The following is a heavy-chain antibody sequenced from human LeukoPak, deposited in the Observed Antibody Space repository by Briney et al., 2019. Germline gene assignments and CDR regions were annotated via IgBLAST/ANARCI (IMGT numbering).Heavy chain of an antibody. CDR3: ARASQYSSSWYLNWYFDL. Sequence: KTSETLSLTCAVSGGSISSGSYYWSWIRQPAGKGLEWIGRIYTSGSTNYNPSLKSRVTISVDTSKNQFSLKLSSVTAADTAVYYCARASQYSSSWYLNWYFDLWGRGTLVTVSS. CDR1: GGSISSGSYY. D-gene: IGHD6-13*01. CDR2: IYTSGST. J-gene: IGHJ2*01. V-gene: IGHV4-61*02.